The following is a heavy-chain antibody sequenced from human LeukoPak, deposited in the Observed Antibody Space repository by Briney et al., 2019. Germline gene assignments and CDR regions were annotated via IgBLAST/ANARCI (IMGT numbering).Heavy chain of an antibody. Sequence: GASVKVSCKASGYTFTSYAMHWVRQAPGQRLEWMEWINAGNGNTKYSQEFQGRVTITRDTSASTAYMELSSLRSEDTAVYYCARAIRFGVVIIDAFDIWGQGTMVTVSS. D-gene: IGHD3-3*01. J-gene: IGHJ3*02. CDR1: GYTFTSYA. V-gene: IGHV1-3*03. CDR3: ARAIRFGVVIIDAFDI. CDR2: INAGNGNT.